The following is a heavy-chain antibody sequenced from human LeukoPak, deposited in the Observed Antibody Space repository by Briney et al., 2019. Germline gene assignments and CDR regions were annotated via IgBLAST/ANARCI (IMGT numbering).Heavy chain of an antibody. V-gene: IGHV3-15*01. J-gene: IGHJ4*02. Sequence: PGGSLRLSCAASGFTFSNAWMSWVRQAPGKGLEWVGRIKSKTDGGTTDYAAPVKGRFTISRDDSKNTLYLQMNSLKTEDTAVYYCTTDGPYYDILTGYYLYYFDYWGQGTLVTVSS. CDR2: IKSKTDGGTT. D-gene: IGHD3-9*01. CDR1: GFTFSNAW. CDR3: TTDGPYYDILTGYYLYYFDY.